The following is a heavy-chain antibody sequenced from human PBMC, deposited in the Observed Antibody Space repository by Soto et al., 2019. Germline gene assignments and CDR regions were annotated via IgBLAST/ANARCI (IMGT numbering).Heavy chain of an antibody. CDR1: GFTFSSYS. J-gene: IGHJ6*02. Sequence: GGSLRLSCAASGFTFSSYSMNWVRQAPGKGLEWVSSISSSSSYIYYADSGKGRFTISRDNAKNSLYLQMNSLRAEDTAVYYCARVIATSPPDYYGMDVWGQGTTVTVSS. CDR3: ARVIATSPPDYYGMDV. D-gene: IGHD6-13*01. V-gene: IGHV3-21*01. CDR2: ISSSSSYI.